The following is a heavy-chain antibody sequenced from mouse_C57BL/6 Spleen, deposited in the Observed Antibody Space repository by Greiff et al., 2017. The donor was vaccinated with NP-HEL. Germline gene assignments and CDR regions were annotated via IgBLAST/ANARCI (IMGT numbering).Heavy chain of an antibody. V-gene: IGHV14-4*01. Sequence: VQLQQSGAELVRPGASVKLSCTASGFNIKDDYMHWVKQRPEQGLEWIGWIDPENGDTEYASKFQGKATITADTSANTAYLQLSSLTSEDTAVYYCTTKYYGSRYFDVWGTGTTVTVSS. J-gene: IGHJ1*03. CDR1: GFNIKDDY. CDR3: TTKYYGSRYFDV. D-gene: IGHD1-1*01. CDR2: IDPENGDT.